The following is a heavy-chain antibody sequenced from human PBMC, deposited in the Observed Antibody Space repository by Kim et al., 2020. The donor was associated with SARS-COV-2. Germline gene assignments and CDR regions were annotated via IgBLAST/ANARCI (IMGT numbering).Heavy chain of an antibody. CDR3: ARQSLYWATTSYYFDS. V-gene: IGHV4-39*01. J-gene: IGHJ4*02. CDR2: IYYGGYA. CDR1: GGSISSSSDYY. Sequence: SETLSLTCSVSGGSISSSSDYYWGWIRQPPGKGLEWLGSIYYGGYAYYNPSLKSRLTISADTTQNHFSVELTSVTARDTALYYSARQSLYWATTSYYFDSWGQGIRVTVSS. D-gene: IGHD1-1*01.